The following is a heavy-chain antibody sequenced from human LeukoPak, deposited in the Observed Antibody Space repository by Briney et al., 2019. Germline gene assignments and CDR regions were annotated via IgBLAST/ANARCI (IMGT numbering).Heavy chain of an antibody. CDR2: IRSKANSYAT. Sequence: PGGSLRLSCAASGFTFSGSAMHWVRQASGKGLEWVGRIRSKANSYATAYAASVKGRFTISRDDSKNTAYLQMNSLKTEDTAVYYCTSGDDILTVSLFDYGGQGPRVTVSS. V-gene: IGHV3-73*01. CDR3: TSGDDILTVSLFDY. D-gene: IGHD3-9*01. J-gene: IGHJ4*02. CDR1: GFTFSGSA.